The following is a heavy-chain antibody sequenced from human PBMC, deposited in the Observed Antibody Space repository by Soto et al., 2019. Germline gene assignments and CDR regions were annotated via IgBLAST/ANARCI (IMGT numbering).Heavy chain of an antibody. V-gene: IGHV3-30*18. CDR2: ISYDGSNK. J-gene: IGHJ4*02. CDR3: AKDRTFDY. Sequence: QVQLVESGGGVVQPGRSLRLSCAASGFTFSSYGMHWVRQAPGKGLEWVAVISYDGSNKYYADSVKGRFTISRDNSENTLYLQMNSLRAEDTAVYYCAKDRTFDYWGQGTLVTVSS. CDR1: GFTFSSYG.